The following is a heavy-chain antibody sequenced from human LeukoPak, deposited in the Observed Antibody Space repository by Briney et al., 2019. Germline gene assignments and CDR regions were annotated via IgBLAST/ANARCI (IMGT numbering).Heavy chain of an antibody. CDR3: AREGVAY. J-gene: IGHJ4*02. Sequence: GGSLRLSCAASGFTFSSYWMNWVRQAPGKGLVWVSRIASDGSSTTYADSVKGRFSISRDNAKNTLYLQMNSLRVEDTAVYYCAREGVAYWGQGTLVTVSS. CDR2: IASDGSST. CDR1: GFTFSSYW. V-gene: IGHV3-74*01. D-gene: IGHD2-8*01.